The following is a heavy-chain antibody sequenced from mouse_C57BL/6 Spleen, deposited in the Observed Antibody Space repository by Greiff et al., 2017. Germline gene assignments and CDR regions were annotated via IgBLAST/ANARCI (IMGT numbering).Heavy chain of an antibody. CDR3: AREYYGSPYFDY. CDR1: GYTFTSYW. Sequence: QVQLQQPGAELVKPGASVKLSCKASGYTFTSYWMHWVKQRPGQGLEWIGMIHPNSGSTNYNEKFKSKATLTVDKSSSTAYMQLSSLTSEDSAVYYCAREYYGSPYFDYWGQGTTLTVSS. V-gene: IGHV1-64*01. J-gene: IGHJ2*01. CDR2: IHPNSGST. D-gene: IGHD1-1*01.